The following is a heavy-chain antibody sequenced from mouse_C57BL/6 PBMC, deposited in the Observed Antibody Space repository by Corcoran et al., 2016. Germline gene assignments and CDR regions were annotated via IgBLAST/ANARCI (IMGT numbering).Heavy chain of an antibody. Sequence: EVQLQQSGPELVKPGASVKISCKASGYTFTDYYMNWVKQSHGKSLEWIGDINPNNGGTSYNQKFKGKATLTVDKSSSTAYMELRSLTSEDSAVYYCARSIYSNYPAWFAYWGQGTLVTVSA. CDR1: GYTFTDYY. J-gene: IGHJ3*01. D-gene: IGHD2-5*01. V-gene: IGHV1-26*01. CDR3: ARSIYSNYPAWFAY. CDR2: INPNNGGT.